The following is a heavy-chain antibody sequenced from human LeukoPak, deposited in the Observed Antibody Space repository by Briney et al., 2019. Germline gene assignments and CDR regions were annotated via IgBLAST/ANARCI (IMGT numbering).Heavy chain of an antibody. D-gene: IGHD3-10*01. J-gene: IGHJ6*02. V-gene: IGHV3-33*01. CDR2: IWYDGSNK. CDR3: VRAISTATINMVRGVIISYYYGMDV. CDR1: GFTFSSYG. Sequence: GGSLRLSCAASGFTFSSYGMHWVRQAPGKGLEWVAVIWYDGSNKYYADSVKGRFTISRDNSKNTLYLQMNSLRAEDTAVYYCVRAISTATINMVRGVIISYYYGMDVWGQGTTATVSS.